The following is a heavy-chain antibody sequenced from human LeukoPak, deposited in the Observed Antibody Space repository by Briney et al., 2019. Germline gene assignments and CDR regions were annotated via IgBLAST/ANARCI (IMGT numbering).Heavy chain of an antibody. Sequence: GGSLRLSCAASGFTVSNYYMSWVRQAPGKGLEWVSDIYSGGSTYYAASLKGRFTISRDNSKNTLYLQMNSLRAEDTAVYYCARTREQWQVLDYWGQGTTVTVSS. V-gene: IGHV3-53*01. CDR1: GFTVSNYY. D-gene: IGHD6-19*01. J-gene: IGHJ4*03. CDR2: IYSGGST. CDR3: ARTREQWQVLDY.